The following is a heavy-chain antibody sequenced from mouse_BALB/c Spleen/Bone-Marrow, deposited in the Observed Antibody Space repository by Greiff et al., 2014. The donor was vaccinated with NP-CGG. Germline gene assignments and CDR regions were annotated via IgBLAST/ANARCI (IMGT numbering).Heavy chain of an antibody. CDR3: ARGYSNNYAMDY. CDR2: INTYFGDI. V-gene: IGHV1S137*01. CDR1: GYTFTDYA. D-gene: IGHD2-5*01. J-gene: IGHJ4*01. Sequence: QVQLKESGAELVRPGVSVKISCKGSGYTFTDYAMHWVKQSHAEGLEWIGVINTYFGDISYNQKFKGKATIAVDKTSRTVYMELARLTAEDSAIYYCARGYSNNYAMDYWGQGTSVTVSS.